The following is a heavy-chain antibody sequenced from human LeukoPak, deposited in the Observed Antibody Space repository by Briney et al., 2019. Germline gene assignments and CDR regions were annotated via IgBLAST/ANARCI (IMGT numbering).Heavy chain of an antibody. D-gene: IGHD4-17*01. Sequence: ASVKVSCKASGYTFTDYYIHWVRQAPGQGLEWMGIINPSGGNTKYAEKFPARVTMTRDTSTSTVYMDLSSLRSEDTAVYYCARAQGYGDCDYWGQGTLVTVSS. J-gene: IGHJ4*02. CDR1: GYTFTDYY. V-gene: IGHV1-46*01. CDR3: ARAQGYGDCDY. CDR2: INPSGGNT.